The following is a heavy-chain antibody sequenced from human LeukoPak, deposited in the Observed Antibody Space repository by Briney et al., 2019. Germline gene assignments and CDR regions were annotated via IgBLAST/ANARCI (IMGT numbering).Heavy chain of an antibody. CDR2: ISSSSSYT. CDR1: GFTFSDYY. CDR3: ARSSGWPYYFDY. J-gene: IGHJ4*02. Sequence: GGSLRLSCAASGFTFSDYYMSWIRQAPGKGLEWVSYISSSSSYTYYADSVKGRLTISRDNSKNTLYLQMNSLRAEDTAVYYCARSSGWPYYFDYWGQGTLVTVSS. V-gene: IGHV3-11*03. D-gene: IGHD6-19*01.